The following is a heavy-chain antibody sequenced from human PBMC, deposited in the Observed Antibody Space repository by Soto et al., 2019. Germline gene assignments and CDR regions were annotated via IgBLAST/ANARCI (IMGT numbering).Heavy chain of an antibody. J-gene: IGHJ6*02. CDR3: AGGGVRGVITRTRDYYGMDV. V-gene: IGHV5-51*01. D-gene: IGHD3-10*01. Sequence: GESLKISCKGSGYSFTSYWIGWVRQMPGKGLEWMGIIYPGDSDTRYSPSFQGQVTISADKSISTAYLQWSSLKAPDTAMYYCAGGGVRGVITRTRDYYGMDVWGQGTTVTVS. CDR2: IYPGDSDT. CDR1: GYSFTSYW.